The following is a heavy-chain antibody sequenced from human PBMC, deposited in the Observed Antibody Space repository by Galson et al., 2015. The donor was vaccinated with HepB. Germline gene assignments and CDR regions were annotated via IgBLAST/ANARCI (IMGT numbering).Heavy chain of an antibody. J-gene: IGHJ5*02. CDR3: AKSGTNWNWFDR. D-gene: IGHD3-10*01. CDR2: ISGSGAST. V-gene: IGHV3-23*01. Sequence: SLRLSCAASGFNFDTYAMSWVRQAPGKGLEWVSVISGSGASTYYADSVKGRFTISRDNSKNTLYLQMDSLRAEDTAKYYCAKSGTNWNWFDRWGQGTLVTVSS. CDR1: GFNFDTYA.